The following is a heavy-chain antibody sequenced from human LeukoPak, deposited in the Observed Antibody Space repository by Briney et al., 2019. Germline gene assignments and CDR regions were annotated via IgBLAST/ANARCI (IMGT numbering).Heavy chain of an antibody. CDR2: INPSGGST. CDR1: GYTFTSYG. V-gene: IGHV1-46*01. D-gene: IGHD5/OR15-5a*01. CDR3: ACLSGMDV. J-gene: IGHJ6*02. Sequence: GASVKVSCKASGYTFTSYGISWVRQAPGQGLEWMGIINPSGGSTSYAQKFQGRVTMTRDTSTSTVYMELSSLRSEDTAVYYCACLSGMDVWGQGTTVTASS.